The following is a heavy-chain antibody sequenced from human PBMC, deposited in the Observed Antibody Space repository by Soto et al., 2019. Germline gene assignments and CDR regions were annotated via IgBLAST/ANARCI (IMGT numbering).Heavy chain of an antibody. V-gene: IGHV3-48*01. Sequence: GGSLRLSCAASGFTFSSYSMNWVRQAPGKGLEWVSYISSSSSTIYYADSVKGRFTISRDNAKNSLYLQMNSLRAEDTAVYYCARKRYFDWSSSDYYMDVWGKGTKVTVSS. CDR2: ISSSSSTI. D-gene: IGHD3-9*01. CDR1: GFTFSSYS. CDR3: ARKRYFDWSSSDYYMDV. J-gene: IGHJ6*03.